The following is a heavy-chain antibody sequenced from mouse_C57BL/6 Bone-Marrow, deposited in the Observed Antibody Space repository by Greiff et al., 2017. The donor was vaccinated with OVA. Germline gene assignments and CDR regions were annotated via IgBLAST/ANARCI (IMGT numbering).Heavy chain of an antibody. CDR3: AREALADWYFDV. CDR2: IYPRSGNT. V-gene: IGHV1-81*01. J-gene: IGHJ1*03. Sequence: QVQLKQSGAELARPGASVKLSCKASGYTFTSYGISWVKQRTGQGLEWIGEIYPRSGNTYYNEKFKGKATLTADTSSNTAYLQLSSLTSEDTAIYYCAREALADWYFDVWGTGTTVTVSS. CDR1: GYTFTSYG. D-gene: IGHD6-1*01.